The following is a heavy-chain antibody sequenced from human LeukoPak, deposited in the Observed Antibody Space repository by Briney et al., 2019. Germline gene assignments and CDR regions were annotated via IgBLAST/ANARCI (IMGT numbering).Heavy chain of an antibody. J-gene: IGHJ6*02. CDR2: IYSDESLI. V-gene: IGHV5-51*01. CDR3: GRYGLSGNGYTSYFYYGMDF. D-gene: IGHD5-24*01. Sequence: PGESLKISCTASGYSFSKYWIGWVRQTPGKGLEWMGFIYSDESLIRCSPSFEGQVTISADNSINTAYLQWNSLKASDTAMYYCGRYGLSGNGYTSYFYYGMDFWGQGTAVTVSS. CDR1: GYSFSKYW.